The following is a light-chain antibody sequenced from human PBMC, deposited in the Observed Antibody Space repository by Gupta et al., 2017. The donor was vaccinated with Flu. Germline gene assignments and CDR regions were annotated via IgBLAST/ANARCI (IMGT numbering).Light chain of an antibody. J-gene: IGKJ1*01. CDR3: QQRSKWPQA. CDR2: DSY. Sequence: ERATLSCRASQGISNYLAWYQQKPSQPPRLLIYDSYARATGVPDRFSGSGSGTDFTLTISSLELEDFAVYYCQQRSKWPQAFGQGTKVEI. CDR1: QGISNY. V-gene: IGKV3-11*01.